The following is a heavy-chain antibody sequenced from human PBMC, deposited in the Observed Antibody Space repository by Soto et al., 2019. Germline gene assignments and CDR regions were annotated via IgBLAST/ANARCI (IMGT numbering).Heavy chain of an antibody. CDR1: GFTFSNYG. CDR3: AKGDWFDP. CDR2: ISYDGSNK. Sequence: RLSCAASGFTFSNYGIHWVRQAPGKGLEWVAVISYDGSNKYYADSVKGRFTISRDNSKNTLYLQMNSLRAEDTAVYYCAKGDWFDPWGQGTLVTVSS. V-gene: IGHV3-30*18. J-gene: IGHJ5*02.